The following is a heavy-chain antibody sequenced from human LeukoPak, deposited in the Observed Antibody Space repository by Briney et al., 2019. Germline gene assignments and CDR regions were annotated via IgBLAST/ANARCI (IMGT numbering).Heavy chain of an antibody. CDR1: GGTFSSYA. CDR3: ARTTTVTPYYFDY. D-gene: IGHD4-11*01. CDR2: IIPIFGTA. J-gene: IGHJ4*02. Sequence: SVKVSCEASGGTFSSYAISWVRQAPGQGLEWMGGIIPIFGTANYAQKFQGRVTITTDESTSTAYMELSSLRSEDTAVYYCARTTTVTPYYFDYWGQGTLVTVSS. V-gene: IGHV1-69*05.